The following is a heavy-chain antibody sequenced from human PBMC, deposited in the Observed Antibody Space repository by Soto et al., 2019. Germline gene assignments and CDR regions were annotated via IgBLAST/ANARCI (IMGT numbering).Heavy chain of an antibody. CDR1: GASITNYY. V-gene: IGHV4-59*01. Sequence: QVSLQESGPRLVKPSETLSLSCVVSGASITNYYWSWIRQAPGKRLEWIGYVHHSGTPNYNPSLKSRVTILLGSSKNEFFLNVTSVTAADTAVYFCARAPNWNLTNWFDPWGQGTLVTVSS. J-gene: IGHJ5*02. CDR3: ARAPNWNLTNWFDP. CDR2: VHHSGTP. D-gene: IGHD1-7*01.